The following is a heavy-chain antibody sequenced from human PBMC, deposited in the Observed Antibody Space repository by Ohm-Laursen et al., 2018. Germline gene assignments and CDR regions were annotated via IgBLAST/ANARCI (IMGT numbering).Heavy chain of an antibody. CDR1: GFTFSNAW. J-gene: IGHJ4*02. CDR2: IKSTTGGGTT. CDR3: TTEETDSYYFDY. D-gene: IGHD2-21*02. Sequence: SLRLSCAAAGFTFSNAWVNWVRQAPGKGLEWVGRIKSTTGGGTTDYAAPVKGRFTISRDDSKNTLYLQMNSLKTEDTAVYYCTTEETDSYYFDYWGQGTLVTVSS. V-gene: IGHV3-15*01.